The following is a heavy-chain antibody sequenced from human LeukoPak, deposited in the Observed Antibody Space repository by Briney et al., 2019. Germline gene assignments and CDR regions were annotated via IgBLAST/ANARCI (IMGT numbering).Heavy chain of an antibody. D-gene: IGHD1-26*01. Sequence: ASVKVSCKASGYTFINYGISWVRQAPGQGREWVGWVSAYNGRTLYNQKFQSRVTMTTDRSTSTAYMELRSLRSYDTAVYYCARNRAYGGTYFDAFDIWGQGTMVTVSS. CDR2: VSAYNGRT. CDR3: ARNRAYGGTYFDAFDI. J-gene: IGHJ3*02. V-gene: IGHV1-18*01. CDR1: GYTFINYG.